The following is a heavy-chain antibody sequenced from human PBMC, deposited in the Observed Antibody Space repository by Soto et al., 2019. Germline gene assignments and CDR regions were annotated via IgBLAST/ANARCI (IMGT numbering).Heavy chain of an antibody. CDR3: ARVGDYGEYEGPYYFDY. CDR1: GGTFSSYA. CDR2: IIPIFGTA. Sequence: SVKVSCKASGGTFSSYAISWVRQAPGQGLEWMGGIIPIFGTANYAQKFQGRVTITADESTSTAYMELSSLRSEDTAVYYCARVGDYGEYEGPYYFDYWGQGTLVTVSS. D-gene: IGHD4-17*01. J-gene: IGHJ4*02. V-gene: IGHV1-69*13.